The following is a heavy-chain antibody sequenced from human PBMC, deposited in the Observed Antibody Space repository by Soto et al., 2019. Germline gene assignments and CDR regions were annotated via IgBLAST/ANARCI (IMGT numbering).Heavy chain of an antibody. CDR1: GGSISSSSYY. CDR3: ARRYLAENWFDP. Sequence: SETLSLTCTVSGGSISSSSYYWGWIRQPPGKGLEWIGSIYYSGSTYYNPSLKSRVTISVDTSKNQFSLKLSSVTAADTAVYYCARRYLAENWFDPWGQGTLVTVSS. J-gene: IGHJ5*02. CDR2: IYYSGST. D-gene: IGHD3-3*02. V-gene: IGHV4-39*01.